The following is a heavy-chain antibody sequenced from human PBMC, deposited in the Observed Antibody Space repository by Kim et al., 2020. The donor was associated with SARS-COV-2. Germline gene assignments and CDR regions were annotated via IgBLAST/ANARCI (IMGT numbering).Heavy chain of an antibody. J-gene: IGHJ1*01. CDR1: GFTFSSYW. Sequence: GGSLRLSCAASGFTFSSYWMSWVRQAPGKGLEWVANIKQDGSEKYYVDSVKGRFTISRDNAKNSLYLQMNSLRAEDTAVYYCARETGYSSSSRAEYFQHWGQGTLVTVSS. V-gene: IGHV3-7*03. D-gene: IGHD6-13*01. CDR3: ARETGYSSSSRAEYFQH. CDR2: IKQDGSEK.